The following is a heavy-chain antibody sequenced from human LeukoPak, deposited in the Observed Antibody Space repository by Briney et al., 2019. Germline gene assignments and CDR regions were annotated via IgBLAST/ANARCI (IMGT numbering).Heavy chain of an antibody. J-gene: IGHJ6*03. CDR3: ARGMAWVGADYYYMDV. V-gene: IGHV4-61*02. Sequence: SQTLSLTCTVSGGSISSGSYYWSWLRQPAGKGLEWIGRIYTSGSTNYNPSLKSRVTISVDTSKNQFSLKLSSVTAADTAVYYCARGMAWVGADYYYMDVWGKGTTVTVSS. CDR1: GGSISSGSYY. CDR2: IYTSGST. D-gene: IGHD1-26*01.